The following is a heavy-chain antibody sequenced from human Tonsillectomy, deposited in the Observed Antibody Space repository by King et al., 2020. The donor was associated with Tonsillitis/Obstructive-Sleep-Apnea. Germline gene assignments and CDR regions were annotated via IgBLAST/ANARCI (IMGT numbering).Heavy chain of an antibody. CDR3: ARGGDDRCGRFHESFDI. V-gene: IGHV3-30*04. J-gene: IGHJ3*02. CDR1: GFTFSSYA. CDR2: ISYDGSNK. D-gene: IGHD2-21*02. Sequence: VQLVESGGGVVQPGRSLRLSCAASGFTFSSYAMHWVRQAPGKGLEWVAVISYDGSNKYYADSVKGRFTISRDNSENTLSLHMNSLRPEDMAVYYCARGGDDRCGRFHESFDIWGQGTMVTVSS.